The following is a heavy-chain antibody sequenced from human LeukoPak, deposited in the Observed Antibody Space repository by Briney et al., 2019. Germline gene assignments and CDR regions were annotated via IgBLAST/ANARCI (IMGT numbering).Heavy chain of an antibody. V-gene: IGHV3-11*04. J-gene: IGHJ1*01. CDR3: ARDYGDYAPVYFQH. CDR2: ISSSGSTI. Sequence: GGSLRLSCAASGFTFSDYYMSWIRQAPGKGLEWVSYISSSGSTIYYAESVKGRFTISRDNAKNSLYLQMNSLRAEDTAVYYCARDYGDYAPVYFQHWGQGTLVTVSS. D-gene: IGHD4-17*01. CDR1: GFTFSDYY.